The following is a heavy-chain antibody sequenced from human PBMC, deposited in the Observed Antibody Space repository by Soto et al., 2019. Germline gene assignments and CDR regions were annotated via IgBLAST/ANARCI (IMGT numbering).Heavy chain of an antibody. Sequence: QVQLVQSGAEVKKPGASVKVSCKASGYIFTAYSMHWVRQAPGQGLEWMGVVNPSGGSTNYAQKFQGRITMTRDTSTSTVYMDLSSLTSEDTAVYYCAREENCSDGICYSAYFQRGGQVTLVTVSS. D-gene: IGHD2-15*01. J-gene: IGHJ1*01. CDR3: AREENCSDGICYSAYFQR. V-gene: IGHV1-46*01. CDR1: GYIFTAYS. CDR2: VNPSGGST.